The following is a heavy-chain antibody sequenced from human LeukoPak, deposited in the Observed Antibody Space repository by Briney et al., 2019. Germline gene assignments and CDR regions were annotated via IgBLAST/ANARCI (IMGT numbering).Heavy chain of an antibody. CDR2: INHSGST. CDR1: GGSFSGYY. J-gene: IGHJ4*02. CDR3: ARFWSGVDYLDY. D-gene: IGHD2-8*01. Sequence: SETLSLTCAVYGGSFSGYYWSWIRQPPGKGLEWIGEINHSGSTNYNPSLKSRVTISVDTSKNQFSLKLSSVTAADTAVYYCARFWSGVDYLDYWGQGTLVTVT. V-gene: IGHV4-34*01.